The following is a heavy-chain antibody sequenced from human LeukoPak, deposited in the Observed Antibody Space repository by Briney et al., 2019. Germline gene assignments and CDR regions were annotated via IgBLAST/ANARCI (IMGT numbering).Heavy chain of an antibody. CDR2: IYYSGST. V-gene: IGHV4-61*01. Sequence: SETLSLTCTVSGGPVSSSIYYWSWIRQPPGKGLEWIGYIYYSGSTNYNPSVKSRVSISIDTSKNQFSLKLSSVTAADTAVYYCARGYYDILTGYYSYAFDIWGQGTMVTVSS. CDR3: ARGYYDILTGYYSYAFDI. J-gene: IGHJ3*02. CDR1: GGPVSSSIYY. D-gene: IGHD3-9*01.